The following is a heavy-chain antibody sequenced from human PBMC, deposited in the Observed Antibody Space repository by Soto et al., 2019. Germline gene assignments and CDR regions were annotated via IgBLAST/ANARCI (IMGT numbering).Heavy chain of an antibody. CDR3: AKDTYGDYSFDF. J-gene: IGHJ4*02. D-gene: IGHD4-17*01. Sequence: ASVKVSCKASGYTFTGYAMHWVRQAPGQRLEWMGWINAGNGNTKYSQKFQGRVTITRDTSASTAYMELSSLRSEDTALYYCAKDTYGDYSFDFWGQGTQVTVSS. CDR1: GYTFTGYA. V-gene: IGHV1-3*01. CDR2: INAGNGNT.